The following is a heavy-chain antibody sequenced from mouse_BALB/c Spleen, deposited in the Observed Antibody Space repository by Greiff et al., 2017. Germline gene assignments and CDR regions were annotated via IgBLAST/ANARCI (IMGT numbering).Heavy chain of an antibody. CDR1: GFAFSSYD. V-gene: IGHV5-12-1*01. CDR3: ARQRYADYYAMDY. CDR2: ISSGGGST. Sequence: EVQVVESGGGLVKPGGSLKLSCAASGFAFSSYDMSWVRQTPEKRLEWVAYISSGGGSTYYPDTVKGRFTISRDNAKNTLYLQMSSLKSEDTAMYYCARQRYADYYAMDYWGQGTSVTVSS. J-gene: IGHJ4*01. D-gene: IGHD2-14*01.